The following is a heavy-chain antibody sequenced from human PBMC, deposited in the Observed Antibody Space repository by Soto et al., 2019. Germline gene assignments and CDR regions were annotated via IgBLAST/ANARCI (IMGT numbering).Heavy chain of an antibody. CDR3: AKDRVLPAGIWSGFDF. CDR2: ISNSGGNT. D-gene: IGHD2-2*02. CDR1: LFNFRNYA. Sequence: RXSCSASLFNFRNYASNGVRQAPGKVLEWVSAISNSGGNTYYADSVKGRFTTSRDNSKSTLYLRMNSLRAEDTAVYYCAKDRVLPAGIWSGFDFWGQGALVTV. J-gene: IGHJ4*02. V-gene: IGHV3-23*01.